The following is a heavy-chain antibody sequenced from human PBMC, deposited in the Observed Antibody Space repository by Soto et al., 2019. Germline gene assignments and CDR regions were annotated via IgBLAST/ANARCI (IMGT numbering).Heavy chain of an antibody. CDR1: GFTFSSYA. CDR2: ISGSGGST. D-gene: IGHD6-19*01. J-gene: IGHJ5*02. V-gene: IGHV3-23*01. CDR3: AKDNREGSGWYNCFDP. Sequence: GVLRLSCAASGFTFSSYAMSWVRQAPGKGLEWVSAISGSGGSTYYADSVKGRFTISRDNSKNTLYLQMNSLRAEDTAVYYCAKDNREGSGWYNCFDPWGQGTLVTVSS.